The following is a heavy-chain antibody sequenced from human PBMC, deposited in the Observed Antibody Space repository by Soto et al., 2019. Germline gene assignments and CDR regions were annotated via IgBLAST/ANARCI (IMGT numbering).Heavy chain of an antibody. V-gene: IGHV4-38-2*02. D-gene: IGHD4-4*01. J-gene: IGHJ4*02. CDR3: AREKGHSNPFDF. CDR1: GYSISNGYY. Sequence: SETLSLTCTVSGYSISNGYYWAWIRQSPGKGLEWIGSVYQTVSTSYNPSHESRVTILVDIAKNHFSLRLNSVTAADTAVYFCAREKGHSNPFDFWGPGMLVTV. CDR2: VYQTVST.